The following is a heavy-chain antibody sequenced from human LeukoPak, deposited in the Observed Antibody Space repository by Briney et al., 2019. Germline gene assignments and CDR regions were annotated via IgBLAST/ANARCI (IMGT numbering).Heavy chain of an antibody. J-gene: IGHJ5*02. CDR1: GFSLSGYW. D-gene: IGHD2-15*01. CDR3: ARDPRNVGLAP. Sequence: QAGGSLRLSCVASGFSLSGYWMYWVRQAPGKGLMYISRNNGDGSMTNYTDVVKGRFTMSRDNVKNTLYLQMNSLRVEDTAVYYCARDPRNVGLAPWGQGTLVTVSS. CDR2: NNGDGSMT. V-gene: IGHV3-74*01.